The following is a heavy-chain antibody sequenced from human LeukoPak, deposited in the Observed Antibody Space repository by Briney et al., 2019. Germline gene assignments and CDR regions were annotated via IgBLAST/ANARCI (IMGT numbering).Heavy chain of an antibody. CDR3: ARSYYDFWSGYYTGHDAFDI. Sequence: ASVKVSCKASGYTFTGYYMHWVRQAPGQGLEWMGWINPNSGGTNYAQKFQGRVTMTRDTSISTAYMELSRLRSDDTAVYYCARSYYDFWSGYYTGHDAFDIWGQGTMVTVSS. CDR2: INPNSGGT. V-gene: IGHV1-2*02. CDR1: GYTFTGYY. J-gene: IGHJ3*02. D-gene: IGHD3-3*01.